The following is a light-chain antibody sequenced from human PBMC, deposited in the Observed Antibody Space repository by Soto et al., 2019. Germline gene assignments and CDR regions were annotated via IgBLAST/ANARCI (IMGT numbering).Light chain of an antibody. CDR3: QQYNTYPWT. CDR2: DAS. V-gene: IGKV1-5*01. J-gene: IGKJ1*01. CDR1: QSISNW. Sequence: DIPMTQSPSTLSASVGDRVTITCRASQSISNWLAWYHQRPGKAPKLLIFDASSLEGGVPSRFSGGGSGTEFTLTISSLQPDDFATYYCQQYNTYPWTFGHGTKVEIK.